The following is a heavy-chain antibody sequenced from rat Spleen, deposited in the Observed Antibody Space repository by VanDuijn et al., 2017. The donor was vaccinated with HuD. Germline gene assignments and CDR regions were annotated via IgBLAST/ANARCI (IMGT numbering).Heavy chain of an antibody. Sequence: EVQLVETGGGLVQPGKSLKLSCVASGFTFSSYWMYWIRQAPGEGLEWVASISYDGGNTYYRDSVKGRFTISRDNAKSSLYLQMDSLRSEDTATYYCTREGLYYYGGSGEEDFWGQGVMVTVSS. J-gene: IGHJ2*01. D-gene: IGHD1-11*01. CDR1: GFTFSSYW. CDR3: TREGLYYYGGSGEEDF. CDR2: ISYDGGNT. V-gene: IGHV5-58*01.